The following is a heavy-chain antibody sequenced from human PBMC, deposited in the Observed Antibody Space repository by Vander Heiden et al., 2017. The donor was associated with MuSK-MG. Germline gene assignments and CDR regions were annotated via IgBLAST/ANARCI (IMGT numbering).Heavy chain of an antibody. D-gene: IGHD1-1*01. CDR3: AHVRPYWFDGRYNYPNAFDI. CDR2: VYWNADK. CDR1: GFSLRTDEVG. J-gene: IGHJ3*02. V-gene: IGHV2-5*01. Sequence: QTTLKESGPTLVKPTQTLTLTCTFTGFSLRTDEVGVAWIRQPPGKALEWLALVYWNADKRYSPSLRRRLTITADTSRNQVVLSMTAMDPVDTATYYCAHVRPYWFDGRYNYPNAFDIWGQGTLVTVSS.